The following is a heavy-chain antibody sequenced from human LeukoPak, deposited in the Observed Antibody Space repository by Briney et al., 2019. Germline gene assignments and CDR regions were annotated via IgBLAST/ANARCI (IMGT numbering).Heavy chain of an antibody. Sequence: GGSLRLPCAASGFTFSSYAMHWVRQAPGKGLEWVAVISYDGANKYYPDSVKGRFTISRDNSKHTLYLQINSLRDEDTAVYYCARGDYAFWSGYQDYWGQATLVTVSS. CDR1: GFTFSSYA. CDR2: ISYDGANK. J-gene: IGHJ4*02. V-gene: IGHV3-30-3*01. D-gene: IGHD3-3*01. CDR3: ARGDYAFWSGYQDY.